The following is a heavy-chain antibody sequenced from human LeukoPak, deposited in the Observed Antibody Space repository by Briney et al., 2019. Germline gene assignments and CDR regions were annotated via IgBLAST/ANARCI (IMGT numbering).Heavy chain of an antibody. CDR3: AREFDYGDYMDY. Sequence: GGSLRLSCAASGFTFSSYEMNWVRQAPGKGLEWVSYISSSGSTIYYADSVKGRFTISRDNAKNSLYLQMNNLRAEDTAVYYCAREFDYGDYMDYWGQGTLVTVSS. CDR1: GFTFSSYE. J-gene: IGHJ4*02. V-gene: IGHV3-48*03. CDR2: ISSSGSTI. D-gene: IGHD4-17*01.